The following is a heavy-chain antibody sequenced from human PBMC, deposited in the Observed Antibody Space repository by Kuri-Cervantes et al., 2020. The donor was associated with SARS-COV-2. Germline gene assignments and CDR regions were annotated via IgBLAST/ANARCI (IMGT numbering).Heavy chain of an antibody. CDR2: IIPIFGTA. CDR1: GGTFSSYA. J-gene: IGHJ6*02. Sequence: SVKVSCKASGGTFSSYAISWVRQAPGQGLEWMGGIIPIFGTANYAQKFQGRVTITADKSTSTAYMELSSLRSEDTAVYYCARDQIGTGTARQYYYYGMDVWGQGTTVTVSS. D-gene: IGHD1-1*01. V-gene: IGHV1-69*06. CDR3: ARDQIGTGTARQYYYYGMDV.